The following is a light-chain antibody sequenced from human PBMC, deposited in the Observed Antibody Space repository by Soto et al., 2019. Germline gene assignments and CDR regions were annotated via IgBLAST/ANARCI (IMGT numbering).Light chain of an antibody. CDR3: QQYDKWPIT. V-gene: IGKV3-11*01. CDR2: DAS. CDR1: QSVSSY. J-gene: IGKJ5*01. Sequence: EIVLTQSPATLSFPSGERATLSFRASQSVSSYLAWYQQKPGQAPRLLIYDASNRATGIPARFSGSGSGTDFTLTISSLEPEDFAVYYCQQYDKWPITFGQGTRLEIK.